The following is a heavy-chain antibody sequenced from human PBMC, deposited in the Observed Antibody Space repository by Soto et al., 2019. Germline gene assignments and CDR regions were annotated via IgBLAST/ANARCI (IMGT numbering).Heavy chain of an antibody. CDR3: ARERRYGDSRYGMDV. J-gene: IGHJ6*02. V-gene: IGHV3-48*02. CDR1: GFTFSSYS. D-gene: IGHD4-17*01. Sequence: PGGSLRLSCAASGFTFSSYSMNWVRQAPGKGLEWVSYISSSSSTIYYADSVKGRFTISRDNAKNSLYLQMNSLRDEDTAVYYCARERRYGDSRYGMDVWGQGTTVTVSS. CDR2: ISSSSSTI.